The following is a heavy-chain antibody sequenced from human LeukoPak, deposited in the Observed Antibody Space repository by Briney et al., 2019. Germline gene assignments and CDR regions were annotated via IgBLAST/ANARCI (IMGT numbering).Heavy chain of an antibody. D-gene: IGHD6-13*01. V-gene: IGHV3-30*02. Sequence: PGGSLRLSCTASGLTFSTSGMNWVRQAPGKGLEWVAFIRYDGVNKYYAASVKGRFTISRDNSKNTVYLEMNSLRVEDTAVYSCAKLAAIGRNYFDYWGQGTLLTVSS. J-gene: IGHJ4*02. CDR2: IRYDGVNK. CDR3: AKLAAIGRNYFDY. CDR1: GLTFSTSG.